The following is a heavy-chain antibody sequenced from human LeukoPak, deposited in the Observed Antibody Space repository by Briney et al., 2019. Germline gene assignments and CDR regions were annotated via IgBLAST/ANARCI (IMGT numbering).Heavy chain of an antibody. J-gene: IGHJ6*03. CDR3: ARARSSSSYYYYYMDV. V-gene: IGHV4-38-2*02. D-gene: IGHD6-6*01. CDR1: GYSISSGYY. CDR2: IYHSGST. Sequence: SETLSLTCTVSGYSISSGYYWGWIRQPPGKGLEWIGSIYHSGSTYYNPSLKSRVTISVDTSKNQFSLKLSSVTAADTAVYYCARARSSSSYYYYYMDVWGKGTTVTVSS.